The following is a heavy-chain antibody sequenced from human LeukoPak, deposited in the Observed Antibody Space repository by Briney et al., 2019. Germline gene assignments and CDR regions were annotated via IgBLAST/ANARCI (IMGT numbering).Heavy chain of an antibody. D-gene: IGHD5-12*01. Sequence: GGSLRLSCAASGFSVSNYFMAWVRQAPGKGLQWVSHSGRGGVTEDAASVKGRFTVSRDTSRNILYLQMSSLRADDTAMYYCARGRASTTIFDYWGQGTLVTVSS. CDR1: GFSVSNYF. CDR3: ARGRASTTIFDY. J-gene: IGHJ4*02. CDR2: SGRGGVT. V-gene: IGHV3-53*01.